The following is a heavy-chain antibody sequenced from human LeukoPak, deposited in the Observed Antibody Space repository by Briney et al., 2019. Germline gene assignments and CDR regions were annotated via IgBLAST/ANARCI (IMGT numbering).Heavy chain of an antibody. V-gene: IGHV4-34*01. D-gene: IGHD3-10*01. CDR3: ARGDYPYGSGSYYGGGFDY. CDR2: INHSGST. CDR1: GGSFSGYY. Sequence: PSETLSLTCAVYGGSFSGYYWSWIRQPPGKGLEWIGEINHSGSTNYNPSLKSRVTISVDTSKNQFSLKLSSVTAADTAVYYCARGDYPYGSGSYYGGGFDYWGQGTLVTVSS. J-gene: IGHJ4*02.